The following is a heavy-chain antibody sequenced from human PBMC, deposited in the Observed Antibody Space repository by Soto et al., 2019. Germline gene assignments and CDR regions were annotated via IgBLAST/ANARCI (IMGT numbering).Heavy chain of an antibody. D-gene: IGHD3-10*01. Sequence: PGESLKISCKGSGYSFTSYWIGWVRQMPGKGLEWMGIIYPGDSDTRYSPSFQGQVTISADKSISTAYLQWSSLKASDTAMYYCARTYYYGSGSYYHFDYWGQGTLVTVSS. CDR1: GYSFTSYW. CDR3: ARTYYYGSGSYYHFDY. J-gene: IGHJ4*02. CDR2: IYPGDSDT. V-gene: IGHV5-51*01.